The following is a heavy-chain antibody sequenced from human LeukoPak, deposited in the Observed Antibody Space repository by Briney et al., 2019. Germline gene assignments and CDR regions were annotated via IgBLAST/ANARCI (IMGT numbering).Heavy chain of an antibody. CDR2: ISSSGSTI. V-gene: IGHV3-11*01. CDR3: ARGYSSSWYVHYYYMDV. Sequence: GGSLRLSCAASGFTFSDYYMSWIRQAPGKGLEWVSYISSSGSTIYYADSVKGRFTTSRDNAKNSLYLQMNSLRAEDTAVYYCARGYSSSWYVHYYYMDVWGKGTTVTVSS. CDR1: GFTFSDYY. D-gene: IGHD6-13*01. J-gene: IGHJ6*03.